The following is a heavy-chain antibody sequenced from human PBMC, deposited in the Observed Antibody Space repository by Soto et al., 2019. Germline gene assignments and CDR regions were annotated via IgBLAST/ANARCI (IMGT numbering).Heavy chain of an antibody. CDR1: GFTFSDYY. CDR3: ARDSRSGYDYVWFDT. J-gene: IGHJ5*02. Sequence: GGSLRLSCAASGFTFSDYYMSWIRQAPGKGLEWVSYISSSGSTIYYADSVKGRFTISRDNAKNSLYLQMNSLRAEDTAVYYCARDSRSGYDYVWFDTWGQGTMVTVSS. CDR2: ISSSGSTI. D-gene: IGHD5-12*01. V-gene: IGHV3-11*01.